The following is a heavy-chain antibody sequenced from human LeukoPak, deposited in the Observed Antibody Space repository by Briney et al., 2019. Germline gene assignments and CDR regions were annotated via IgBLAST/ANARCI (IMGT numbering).Heavy chain of an antibody. CDR3: AREEDYYDSSGYPRPLGY. V-gene: IGHV4-39*07. J-gene: IGHJ4*02. CDR2: IHYRGST. Sequence: SETLSLTCTVSGGSISSSSYYWGWLRQPPGKGLEWIGSIHYRGSTHYNPSLKSRVTISVDTSKNQFSLKLSSVTAADTAVYYCAREEDYYDSSGYPRPLGYWGQGTLVTVSS. D-gene: IGHD3-22*01. CDR1: GGSISSSSYY.